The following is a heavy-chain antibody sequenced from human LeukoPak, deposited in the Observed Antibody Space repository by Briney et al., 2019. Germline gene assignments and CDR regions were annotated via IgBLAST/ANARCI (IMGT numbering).Heavy chain of an antibody. CDR1: GFTFSSYA. D-gene: IGHD6-19*01. CDR3: AKDRGSSGWTPRRGSLDY. Sequence: PGGSLRLSCAASGFTFSSYAMSWVRQAPGKGLEWVSAISGSGGSTYYADSVKGRFTISRDNSKNTLYLQMNSLRAEDTAVYYCAKDRGSSGWTPRRGSLDYWGQGTLVTVSS. V-gene: IGHV3-23*01. J-gene: IGHJ4*02. CDR2: ISGSGGST.